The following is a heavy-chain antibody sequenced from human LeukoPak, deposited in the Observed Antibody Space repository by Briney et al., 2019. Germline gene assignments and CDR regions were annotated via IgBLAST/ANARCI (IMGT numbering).Heavy chain of an antibody. V-gene: IGHV4-30-4*01. J-gene: IGHJ4*02. CDR3: ARERADYESSGHVDY. Sequence: SETLSLTCTVSGGSISSGDYYWSWIRQPPGKGLEWIGYIYYSGSTYYNPSLKSRVTISVDTSKNQFSLKLSSVTAADTAVYYCARERADYESSGHVDYWGQGTLVTVSS. CDR1: GGSISSGDYY. D-gene: IGHD3-22*01. CDR2: IYYSGST.